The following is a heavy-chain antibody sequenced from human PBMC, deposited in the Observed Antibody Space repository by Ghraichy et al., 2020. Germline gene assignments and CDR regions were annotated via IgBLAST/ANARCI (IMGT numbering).Heavy chain of an antibody. CDR2: IYHSGTT. CDR1: GGSFNSSNW. D-gene: IGHD3-3*01. J-gene: IGHJ6*02. V-gene: IGHV4-4*02. CDR3: ARWPYYDFWSGNHGDWYYGMDV. Sequence: SETLSLTCAVSGGSFNSSNWWSWVRQPPGKGLEWIGEIYHSGTTNYNPSLKSRVTISVDKSKNQFSLKLSSVTAADTAVYYCARWPYYDFWSGNHGDWYYGMDVWGQGTTVTVSS.